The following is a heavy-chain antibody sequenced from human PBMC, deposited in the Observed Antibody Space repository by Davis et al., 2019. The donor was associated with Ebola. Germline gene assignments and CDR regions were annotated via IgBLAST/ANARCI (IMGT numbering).Heavy chain of an antibody. CDR1: GFTFSSYA. CDR2: ISYDGSNK. V-gene: IGHV3-30-3*01. J-gene: IGHJ3*02. Sequence: GGSLRLSCAASGFTFSSYAMHWVRQAPGKGLEWVAVISYDGSNKYYADSVKGRFTISRDNSKNTLYLQMNSLRDEDTAVYYCARERRGYSYGYLAFDIWGQGTMVTVSS. CDR3: ARERRGYSYGYLAFDI. D-gene: IGHD5-18*01.